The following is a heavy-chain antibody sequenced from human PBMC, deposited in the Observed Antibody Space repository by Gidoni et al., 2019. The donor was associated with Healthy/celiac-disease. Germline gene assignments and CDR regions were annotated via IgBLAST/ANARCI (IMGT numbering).Heavy chain of an antibody. CDR1: GFTSDDYA. Sequence: EVQLVEYGGGLVQPGRSLRLSCAASGFTSDDYAMHWVRQAPGKGLEWVSGISWNSGNIGYADSVKGRFTISRDNAKNSLYLQMNSLRAEDTALYYCAKGYDSSGFDAFDIWGQGTMVTVSS. D-gene: IGHD3-22*01. CDR2: ISWNSGNI. J-gene: IGHJ3*02. CDR3: AKGYDSSGFDAFDI. V-gene: IGHV3-9*02.